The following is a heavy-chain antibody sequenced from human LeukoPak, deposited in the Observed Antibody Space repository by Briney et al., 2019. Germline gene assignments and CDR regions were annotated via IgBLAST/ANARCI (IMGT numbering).Heavy chain of an antibody. V-gene: IGHV3-74*01. CDR2: INLDGSRT. CDR3: ASVFDY. J-gene: IGHJ4*02. CDR1: GW. Sequence: GGSLTLSCAASGWMHWVRQDPGKGLVWVSGINLDGSRTFYADSVRGRFTISRDNAKNTVYLQMNSLRAEDTSVYYCASVFDYWGPGSMVTVSS.